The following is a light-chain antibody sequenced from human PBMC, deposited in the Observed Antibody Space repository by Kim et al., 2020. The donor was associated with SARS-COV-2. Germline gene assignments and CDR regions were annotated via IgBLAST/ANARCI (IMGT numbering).Light chain of an antibody. CDR2: DVS. CDR1: SSDVGGYNY. Sequence: QSALTQPASVSVSPGQSITISCTGTSSDVGGYNYVSWYQQHPGKAPKLMIYDVSKRPSGVSNRFSGSKSGNTASLTISGLQAEDEADYYCSSYTSSSTFPFGGGTQLTVL. V-gene: IGLV2-14*01. J-gene: IGLJ2*01. CDR3: SSYTSSSTFP.